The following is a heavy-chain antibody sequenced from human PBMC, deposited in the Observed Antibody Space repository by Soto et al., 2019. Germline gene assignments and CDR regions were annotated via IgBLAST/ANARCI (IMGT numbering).Heavy chain of an antibody. J-gene: IGHJ4*02. CDR2: IWYDGSNK. CDR1: GFTFSSYG. CDR3: ARGCSGGSCYDFDY. V-gene: IGHV3-33*01. D-gene: IGHD2-15*01. Sequence: QVQLVESGGRVVQPGRSLRLSCAASGFTFSSYGMHWVRQDPGKGLEWGEVIWYDGSNKYYADSVKGRFTISRDHSKNTLYLQMNSLRAEDTAVYYCARGCSGGSCYDFDYWGQGTLVTVSS.